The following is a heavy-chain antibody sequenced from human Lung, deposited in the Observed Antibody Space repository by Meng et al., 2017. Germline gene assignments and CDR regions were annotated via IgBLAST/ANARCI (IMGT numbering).Heavy chain of an antibody. J-gene: IGHJ4*02. CDR1: GGTFSSYA. Sequence: QVQLVQSGAEVMKPGSSVKLSCTASGGTFSSYAISWVRQSPGQGLEWMGGIIPILGIANYAQKFQGRVTITADKSTSTGYMELSSLRSEDTAVYYCARGSYCGGDCYFLFDYWGQGTLVTVSS. CDR3: ARGSYCGGDCYFLFDY. CDR2: IIPILGIA. D-gene: IGHD2-21*02. V-gene: IGHV1-69*10.